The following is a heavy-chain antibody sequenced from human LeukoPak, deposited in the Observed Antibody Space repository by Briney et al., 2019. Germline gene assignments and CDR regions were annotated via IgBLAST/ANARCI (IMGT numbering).Heavy chain of an antibody. Sequence: GGSLRLSCAASGFTFDEYAMHWVRQPPGKGLEWVSLISGDGGSTYSADSVKGRFTISRDNSKNSLYLQMDSLRTEDTAFYYCAKDLGPTGAAWFDPWGQGTLVTVSS. CDR2: ISGDGGST. D-gene: IGHD1-14*01. CDR1: GFTFDEYA. V-gene: IGHV3-43*02. J-gene: IGHJ5*02. CDR3: AKDLGPTGAAWFDP.